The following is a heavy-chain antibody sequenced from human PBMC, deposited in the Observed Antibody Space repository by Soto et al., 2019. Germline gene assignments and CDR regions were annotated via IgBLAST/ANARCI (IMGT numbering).Heavy chain of an antibody. CDR1: WLTFSGLG. CDR3: AKDLSEIGVAPPTYYYYGMDV. Sequence: GGPQRHSCTASWLTFSGLGGHWVRKTPGKGLEWVAVISYDGSNKYYADSVKGRFTISRDNSKNTLYLQMNSLRAEDTAVYYCAKDLSEIGVAPPTYYYYGMDVWGQATTVTVPS. J-gene: IGHJ6*02. CDR2: ISYDGSNK. D-gene: IGHD6-19*01. V-gene: IGHV3-30*18.